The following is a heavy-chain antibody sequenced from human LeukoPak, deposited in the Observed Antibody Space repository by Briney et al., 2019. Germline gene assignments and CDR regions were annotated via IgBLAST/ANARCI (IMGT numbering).Heavy chain of an antibody. CDR3: ARDQYDTWSRRGNFDS. Sequence: PGGSLRLSCVASGFTFGKYGMSWVRHAPGKGLEWVANIKLDGSEKNYVDSVKGRFTISRDNTKNSLYLQMNSLRVEDTAVFYCARDQYDTWSRRGNFDSWGQGTLVIVSS. J-gene: IGHJ4*02. CDR1: GFTFGKYG. CDR2: IKLDGSEK. D-gene: IGHD3-3*01. V-gene: IGHV3-7*03.